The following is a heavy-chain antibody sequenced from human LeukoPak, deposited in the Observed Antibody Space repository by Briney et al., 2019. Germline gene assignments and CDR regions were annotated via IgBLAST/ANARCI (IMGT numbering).Heavy chain of an antibody. Sequence: ASVKVSCKASGYTFTTYDINWVRQATGRGLEWLGWMSPNNGHTGYAQKFQGRVTLTRDTSINTAYMELSSLTSEDTAVYYCAXNPYGTGHFDPWGQGSLVTVSS. CDR3: AXNPYGTGHFDP. V-gene: IGHV1-8*01. J-gene: IGHJ5*02. D-gene: IGHD2-8*02. CDR1: GYTFTTYD. CDR2: MSPNNGHT.